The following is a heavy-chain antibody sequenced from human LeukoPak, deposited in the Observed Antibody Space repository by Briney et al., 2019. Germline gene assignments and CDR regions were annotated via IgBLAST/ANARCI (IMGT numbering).Heavy chain of an antibody. CDR1: GFTFSNYW. J-gene: IGHJ4*02. CDR3: ATNSGYRFDY. CDR2: INSDGSST. D-gene: IGHD5-12*01. Sequence: QPGGSLGLSCVASGFTFSNYWMHWVRQAPGKGLVWVSHINSDGSSTTYADSVKGRFTISRDNAKNTLYLQMNSLRAEDTAVYYCATNSGYRFDYWGQGTLVTVSS. V-gene: IGHV3-74*01.